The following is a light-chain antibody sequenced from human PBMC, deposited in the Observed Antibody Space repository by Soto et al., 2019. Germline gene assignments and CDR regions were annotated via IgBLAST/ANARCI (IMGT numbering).Light chain of an antibody. J-gene: IGKJ4*01. CDR1: QSISSY. Sequence: IQMTQSPSSLSASAGDRVTITCRASQSISSYLNWYQQKPGKAPKLLIYAASSLQSGVPSRFSGSGSGTDFTLTISSLQTADFATYYCQQSYSTPRTFGGGTKVDI. V-gene: IGKV1-39*01. CDR3: QQSYSTPRT. CDR2: AAS.